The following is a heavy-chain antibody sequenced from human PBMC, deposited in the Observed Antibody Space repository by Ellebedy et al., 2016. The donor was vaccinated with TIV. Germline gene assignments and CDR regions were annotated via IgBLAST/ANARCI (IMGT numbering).Heavy chain of an antibody. J-gene: IGHJ4*02. V-gene: IGHV3-21*01. CDR1: GFTFSTYS. CDR3: AKKGPEGSFDF. CDR2: ISSSGGHI. Sequence: GESLKISCAASGFTFSTYSMSWVRQAPGKGLEWVSSISSSGGHIDYADSVQGRFTISRDNAKNSLSLQMNRLRGEDTALYYCAKKGPEGSFDFWGLGTLVTVSS.